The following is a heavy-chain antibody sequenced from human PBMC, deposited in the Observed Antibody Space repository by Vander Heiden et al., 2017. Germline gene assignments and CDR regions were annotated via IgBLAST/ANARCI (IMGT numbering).Heavy chain of an antibody. V-gene: IGHV3-73*02. J-gene: IGHJ5*02. CDR3: TRDAGDYNWLDP. Sequence: EVRLVESGGGLVRPGGSLTLSCAASGFTFTDSAIHWVRQPSGKGLEWVGRTGTKDETYATSYAASVRGRFTIFRDHSDNTAYLQMNSLKTEDTAVYYCTRDAGDYNWLDPWGQGTLVTVSS. CDR1: GFTFTDSA. D-gene: IGHD4-17*01. CDR2: TGTKDETYAT.